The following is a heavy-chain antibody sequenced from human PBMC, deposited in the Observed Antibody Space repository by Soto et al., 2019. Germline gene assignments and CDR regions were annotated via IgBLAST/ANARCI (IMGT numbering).Heavy chain of an antibody. CDR1: GFSLTTSGEA. Sequence: QITLKESGPTLVHPTQTLTLTCTFSGFSLTTSGEAVAWIRQPPGKALEWLALIFWDDDDRYSPSLRNRLTITKDASANQVVLTMTDMDPVDTGTYYCAHPGDWRYYFDFWGQGTLVTVSS. J-gene: IGHJ4*02. D-gene: IGHD3-16*02. V-gene: IGHV2-5*02. CDR2: IFWDDDD. CDR3: AHPGDWRYYFDF.